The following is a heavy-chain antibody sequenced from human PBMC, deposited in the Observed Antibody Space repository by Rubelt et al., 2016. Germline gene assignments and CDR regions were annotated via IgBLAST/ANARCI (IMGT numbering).Heavy chain of an antibody. J-gene: IGHJ3*02. CDR3: SRRHEFWNVGAFDI. D-gene: IGHD3-3*01. V-gene: IGHV4-30-2*01. CDR2: IYHSGGT. CDR1: GGSISSGGYS. Sequence: QLQLQESGSGLVKPSQTLSLTCAVSGGSISSGGYSWSWIRQPPGKGLEWIGYIYHSGGTYYNPSLQGRGTKTVDRSKNQFSLKLRSVTAADTAVYYCSRRHEFWNVGAFDIWGQGTMVTVSS.